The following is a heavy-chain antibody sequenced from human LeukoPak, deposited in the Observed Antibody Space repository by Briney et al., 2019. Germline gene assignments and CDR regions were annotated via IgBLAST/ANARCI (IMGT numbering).Heavy chain of an antibody. CDR3: ARQTYSSSSIDY. D-gene: IGHD6-6*01. CDR1: GYSFTSYW. V-gene: IGHV5-51*01. J-gene: IGHJ4*02. CDR2: IYPGDSDT. Sequence: PGEPLKISCKGSGYSFTSYWIGWVRQTPGKGLEWMGIIYPGDSDTRYSPSFQAQVTISADKSISTAYLQWSSLKASDTAMYYCARQTYSSSSIDYWGQGTLVIVSS.